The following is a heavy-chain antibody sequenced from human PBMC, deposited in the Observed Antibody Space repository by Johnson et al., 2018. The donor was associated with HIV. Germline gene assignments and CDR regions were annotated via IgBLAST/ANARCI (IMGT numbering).Heavy chain of an antibody. J-gene: IGHJ3*02. D-gene: IGHD3-3*02. Sequence: EVQLVESGGGLVQPGGSLTLSCAASGFTFSSYWMHWVRQVAGKGLVWVARINSDGSRTNYADSVKGRFTISRDNSKNTLYLQMNSLRAEDTAVYYCAKNQEVSREDAFDMWGQGTMVTVSS. CDR3: AKNQEVSREDAFDM. CDR1: GFTFSSYW. CDR2: INSDGSRT. V-gene: IGHV3-74*02.